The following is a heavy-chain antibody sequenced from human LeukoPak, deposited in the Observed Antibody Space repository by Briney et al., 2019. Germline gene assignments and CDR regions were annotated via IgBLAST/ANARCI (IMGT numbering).Heavy chain of an antibody. J-gene: IGHJ4*02. V-gene: IGHV4-59*01. Sequence: PSETLSLTCTVSGGSITSYSWNWIRQPPGMGLEWIGFFYSGGNINYNPSLKSRVTISLDTSSNQFSLSLSSVTAADTAVYYCARRRGVSMDFWGQGTLVTVSS. D-gene: IGHD5/OR15-5a*01. CDR1: GGSITSYS. CDR3: ARRRGVSMDF. CDR2: FYSGGNI.